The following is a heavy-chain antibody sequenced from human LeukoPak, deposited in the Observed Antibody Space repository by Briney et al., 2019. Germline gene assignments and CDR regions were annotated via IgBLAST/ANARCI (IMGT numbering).Heavy chain of an antibody. V-gene: IGHV1-46*01. CDR3: ARRPPYSGSYSWFDY. D-gene: IGHD1-26*01. CDR1: GYTFTSYY. Sequence: ASVKVSCKASGYTFTSYYMHWVRQAPGQGLEWMGIINPSGGSTSYAQKFKGRVTMTRDTSTSTVYMELSSLRSEDTAVYYCARRPPYSGSYSWFDYWGQGTLVTVSS. CDR2: INPSGGST. J-gene: IGHJ4*02.